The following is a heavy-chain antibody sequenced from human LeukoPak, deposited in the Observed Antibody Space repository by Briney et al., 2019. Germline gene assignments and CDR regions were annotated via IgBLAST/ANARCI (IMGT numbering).Heavy chain of an antibody. D-gene: IGHD3-10*01. Sequence: GGSLRLSCAASGLTFSSYSMNGVRQAPGKGLEWVSSISSSSNYIYYADSVKGRFTISRDNARNSLYLQMNSLRAEDTAIYYCARDYAGLFDYWGQGTLVTVSS. CDR3: ARDYAGLFDY. CDR1: GLTFSSYS. V-gene: IGHV3-21*01. J-gene: IGHJ4*02. CDR2: ISSSSNYI.